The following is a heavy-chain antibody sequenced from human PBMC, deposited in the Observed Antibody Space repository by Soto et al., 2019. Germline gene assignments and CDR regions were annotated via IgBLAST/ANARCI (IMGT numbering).Heavy chain of an antibody. CDR3: ARRLTFVRGALVWGYMDV. V-gene: IGHV4-31*03. CDR2: IYYTGST. J-gene: IGHJ6*03. D-gene: IGHD3-10*01. Sequence: QVQLQESGPGLVKPSQTLSLTCTVSGGSITSGADYWTWIRQHPGKGLEWIGYIYYTGSTSYNPSLQSRLFISGDTSKNQFSLNLSSGTAADTAVYYCARRLTFVRGALVWGYMDVWGKGTTVTVSS. CDR1: GGSITSGADY.